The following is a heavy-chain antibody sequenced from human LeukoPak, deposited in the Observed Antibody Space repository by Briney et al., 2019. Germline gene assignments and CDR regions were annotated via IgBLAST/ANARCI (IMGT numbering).Heavy chain of an antibody. D-gene: IGHD1-26*01. J-gene: IGHJ3*02. CDR3: ARHIVGAPVLGHAFDI. V-gene: IGHV1-18*01. CDR2: ISAYNGNT. CDR1: GYTFTSYG. Sequence: GASVKVSCKASGYTFTSYGISWVRQAPGQGLEWMGWISAYNGNTNYAQKLQGRVTMTTDTSTSTAYMELRSLRSDDTAVYYCARHIVGAPVLGHAFDIWGQGTMVTVSS.